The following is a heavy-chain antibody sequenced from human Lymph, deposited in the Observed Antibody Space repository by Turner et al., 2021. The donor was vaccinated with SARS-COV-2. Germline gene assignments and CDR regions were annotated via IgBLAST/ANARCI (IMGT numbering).Heavy chain of an antibody. CDR3: ARDLGTYGMDV. V-gene: IGHV3-53*02. CDR1: GIIVSRNY. CDR2: IYSCGTT. J-gene: IGHJ6*02. D-gene: IGHD6-13*01. Sequence: EVQLVETGGGLIQRGGSLRLSCAASGIIVSRNYMNWVRQAPGKGLEWVSVIYSCGTTYYADSVKGRFTISRDNSKNTLYLQMNSLRVEDTAVYYCARDLGTYGMDVWGQGTTVTVSS.